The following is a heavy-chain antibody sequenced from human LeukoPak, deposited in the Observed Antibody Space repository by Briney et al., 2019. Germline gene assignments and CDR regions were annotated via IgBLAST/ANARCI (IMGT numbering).Heavy chain of an antibody. V-gene: IGHV3-48*01. J-gene: IGHJ4*02. CDR2: ISSSSSTI. Sequence: QPGGSLRLSCAASGFTFSSYSMNWVRPAPGKGLEWVSYISSSSSTIYYADSVKGRFTISRDNAKNSLYLQMNSLRAEDTAVYYCARSSHYYDSSGSYYVLDYWGQGTLVTVSS. CDR3: ARSSHYYDSSGSYYVLDY. D-gene: IGHD3-22*01. CDR1: GFTFSSYS.